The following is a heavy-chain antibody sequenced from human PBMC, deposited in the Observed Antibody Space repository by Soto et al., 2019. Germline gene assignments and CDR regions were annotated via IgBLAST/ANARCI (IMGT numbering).Heavy chain of an antibody. J-gene: IGHJ4*02. V-gene: IGHV1-18*01. CDR3: ARGPGYEVDY. CDR2: ISAYNGNT. D-gene: IGHD2-2*01. Sequence: QVQLVQSGAEVKKPGASVKVSCKASGYTFTSYVISWVRQAPGQGLEWLGWISAYNGNTKYAQKLQGRVTMTTDTSPSTADMDRRSRRSNDTAVYCCARGPGYEVDYWGQGTLVTVSS. CDR1: GYTFTSYV.